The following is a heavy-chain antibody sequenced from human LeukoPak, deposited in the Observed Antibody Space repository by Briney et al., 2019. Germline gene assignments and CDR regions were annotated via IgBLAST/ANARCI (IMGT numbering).Heavy chain of an antibody. CDR3: ARATCVSSSQSLGY. Sequence: QPGGSLRLSCEASGFTFSSYWMNWVRQAPGKGLEWVANIRQDGSEKRYVDSVKGRFSISRDNAKNSLYLQMSSLRAEDTAVYYCARATCVSSSQSLGYWGQGTLVTVSS. V-gene: IGHV3-7*03. D-gene: IGHD6-6*01. CDR2: IRQDGSEK. CDR1: GFTFSSYW. J-gene: IGHJ4*02.